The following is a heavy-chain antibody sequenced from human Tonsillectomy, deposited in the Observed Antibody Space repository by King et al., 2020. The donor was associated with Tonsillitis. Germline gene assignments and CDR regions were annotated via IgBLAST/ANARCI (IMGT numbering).Heavy chain of an antibody. D-gene: IGHD4-17*01. Sequence: VQLQESGPGLVKPSETLSLTCTVSGGSITSYYWSWIRQPPGKGLEWIGYIYYSGSNNYNHSLKSRVTISVDTTKNQFTLKLSSVTAADTAVYYCATSPDYGRPRFDYWGQGTQVTVSS. CDR3: ATSPDYGRPRFDY. J-gene: IGHJ4*02. CDR1: GGSITSYY. V-gene: IGHV4-59*08. CDR2: IYYSGSN.